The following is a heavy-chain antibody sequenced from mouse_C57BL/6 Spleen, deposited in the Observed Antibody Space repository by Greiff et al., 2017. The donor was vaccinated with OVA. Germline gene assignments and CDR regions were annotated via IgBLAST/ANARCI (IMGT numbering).Heavy chain of an antibody. V-gene: IGHV3-6*01. CDR1: GYSITSGYY. CDR3: ARRGYYDYDVGLFDY. J-gene: IGHJ2*01. CDR2: ISYDGSN. Sequence: EVQLQESGPGLVKPSQSLSLTCSVTGYSITSGYYWNWIRQFPGNKLEWMGYISYDGSNNYNPSLKNRISITRDTSKNQFFLKLNSVTTEDTATYYCARRGYYDYDVGLFDYWGQGTTLTVSS. D-gene: IGHD2-4*01.